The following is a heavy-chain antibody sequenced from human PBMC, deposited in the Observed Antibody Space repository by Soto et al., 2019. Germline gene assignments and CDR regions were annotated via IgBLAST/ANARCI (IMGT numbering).Heavy chain of an antibody. CDR2: INPDNGNT. CDR1: GFSFSDNL. V-gene: IGHV1-3*01. Sequence: QVQLVQSGAEVRKPGASVNISCRASGFSFSDNLINWVRQAPGQSLGWMGWINPDNGNTRYSQTIQGRVTISRHSSASMAYVKESDLTSADTAVYYCARDILSVGARANDDLDVWGQGTMVTVSS. J-gene: IGHJ3*01. CDR3: ARDILSVGARANDDLDV.